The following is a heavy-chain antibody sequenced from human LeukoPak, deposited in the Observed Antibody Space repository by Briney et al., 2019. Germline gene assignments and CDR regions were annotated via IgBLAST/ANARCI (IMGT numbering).Heavy chain of an antibody. CDR2: IYHSGST. J-gene: IGHJ4*02. V-gene: IGHV4-38-2*02. CDR3: ARVRYSSSWGPYYFDY. D-gene: IGHD6-13*01. CDR1: GYSISSGYY. Sequence: SETLSLTCTVSGYSISSGYYWGWIRQPPGKGLEWIGSIYHSGSTYYNPSLKSRVTISVDTSKNQFSLKLSSVTAADTAVYYCARVRYSSSWGPYYFDYWGQGTLVTVSS.